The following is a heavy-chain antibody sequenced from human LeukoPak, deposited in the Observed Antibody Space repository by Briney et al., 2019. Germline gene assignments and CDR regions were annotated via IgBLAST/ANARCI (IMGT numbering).Heavy chain of an antibody. CDR3: ARPFYRYATGYSFGMDV. D-gene: IGHD5-18*01. CDR2: ISGSGTGT. V-gene: IGHV3-23*01. Sequence: PGGSLRLSCAASGFTFSSHAMRWVRQTPGKGLEWVSAISGSGTGTYYADSVKGRFTVSRDNSKNTVHLQMNSLRAEDTAIYFCARPFYRYATGYSFGMDVWGQGTTVTVSS. J-gene: IGHJ6*02. CDR1: GFTFSSHA.